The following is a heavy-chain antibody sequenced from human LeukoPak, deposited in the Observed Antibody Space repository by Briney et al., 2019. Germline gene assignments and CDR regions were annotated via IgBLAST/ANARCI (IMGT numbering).Heavy chain of an antibody. V-gene: IGHV3-7*01. J-gene: IGHJ6*02. CDR3: ARDRRGYSYGYSRRGMDV. CDR2: IKQDGSEK. D-gene: IGHD5-18*01. CDR1: GFTFSNAW. Sequence: PGGSLRLSCAASGFTFSNAWMSWVRQAPGKGLEWVANIKQDGSEKYYVDSVKGRFTISRDNAKNSLYLQMNSLRAEDTAVYYCARDRRGYSYGYSRRGMDVWGQGTTVTVSS.